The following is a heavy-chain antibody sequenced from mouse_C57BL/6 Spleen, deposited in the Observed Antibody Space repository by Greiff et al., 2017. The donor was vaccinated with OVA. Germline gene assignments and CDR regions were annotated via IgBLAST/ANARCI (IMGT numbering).Heavy chain of an antibody. CDR2: IDPSDSYT. CDR1: GYTFTSYW. V-gene: IGHV1-69*01. J-gene: IGHJ2*01. Sequence: QVQLQQSGAELVMPGASVKLSCKASGYTFTSYWMHWVKQRPGQGLEWIGEIDPSDSYTNYNQKFKGKSTLTVDKSSSTAYMQLSSLTSEDSAVYYCARHLFDYWGQGTTLTVSS. CDR3: ARHLFDY.